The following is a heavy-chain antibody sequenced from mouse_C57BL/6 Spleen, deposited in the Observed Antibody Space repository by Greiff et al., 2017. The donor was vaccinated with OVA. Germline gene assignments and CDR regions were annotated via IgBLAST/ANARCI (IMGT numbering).Heavy chain of an antibody. V-gene: IGHV1-7*01. CDR2: INPSSGYN. CDR3: ARDWGDYEENFDY. CDR1: GYTFTSYW. D-gene: IGHD2-4*01. Sequence: QVQLQQSGAELAKPGASVKLSCKASGYTFTSYWMHWVKQRPGQGLEWIGYINPSSGYNKYNQKLQAKATLTAEKSSSTDYMQLCSLTYEDSAVYYCARDWGDYEENFDYWGQGTTLTVSS. J-gene: IGHJ2*01.